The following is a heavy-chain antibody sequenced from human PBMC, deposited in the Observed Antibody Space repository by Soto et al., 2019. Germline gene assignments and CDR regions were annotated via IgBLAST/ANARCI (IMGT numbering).Heavy chain of an antibody. V-gene: IGHV1-18*01. CDR2: ISAYNGNT. J-gene: IGHJ6*02. CDR3: ARDHFGELFAYYGMDV. D-gene: IGHD3-10*01. Sequence: ASVKVSCKASGYTFTSYGISWVRQAPGQGLEWMGWISAYNGNTNYAQKLQGRVTMTTDTSTSTAYRELRSLRSDDTAVYYCARDHFGELFAYYGMDVWGQGTTVTVSS. CDR1: GYTFTSYG.